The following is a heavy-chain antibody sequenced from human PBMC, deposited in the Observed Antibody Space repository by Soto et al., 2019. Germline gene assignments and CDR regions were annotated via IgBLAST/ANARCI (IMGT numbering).Heavy chain of an antibody. J-gene: IGHJ4*02. CDR2: ISGSGGST. V-gene: IGHV3-23*01. D-gene: IGHD3-22*01. CDR3: AKMGSGYFDPFDY. Sequence: GGSLRLSCAASGFTFSSYAMSWVRQAPGKGLEWVSAISGSGGSTYYADSVKGRFTISRDNSRNTLYLQMNSLRAEDTAVYYCAKMGSGYFDPFDYWGQGTLVTVSS. CDR1: GFTFSSYA.